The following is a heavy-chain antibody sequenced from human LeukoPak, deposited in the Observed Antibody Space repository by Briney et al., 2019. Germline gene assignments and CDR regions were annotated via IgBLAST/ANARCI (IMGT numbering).Heavy chain of an antibody. J-gene: IGHJ4*02. CDR2: INHSGST. D-gene: IGHD3-22*01. CDR1: GGSFSGYY. CDR3: AREWLARGGYY. Sequence: PSETLSLTCAVYGGSFSGYYWSWNRQPPGKGLEWIGEINHSGSTNYNPSLKSRVTISVDTSENQFSLKLSSVTAADTAVYYCAREWLARGGYYWGQGTLVTVSS. V-gene: IGHV4-34*01.